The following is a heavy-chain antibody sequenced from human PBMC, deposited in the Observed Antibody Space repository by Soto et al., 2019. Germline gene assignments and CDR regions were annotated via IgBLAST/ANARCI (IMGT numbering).Heavy chain of an antibody. D-gene: IGHD1-1*01. V-gene: IGHV3-23*01. CDR1: GFTFSRYA. CDR3: ATQDFRGTTGTT. CDR2: ISGSGGNI. J-gene: IGHJ4*02. Sequence: GESRRLAWAASGFTFSRYAMGWVRQAPGKGLEWVSVISGSGGNIHYADSVKGRFTISRDNSKNTLYLQMNSLRVEDTAVYNCATQDFRGTTGTTWGQGTLVTVSS.